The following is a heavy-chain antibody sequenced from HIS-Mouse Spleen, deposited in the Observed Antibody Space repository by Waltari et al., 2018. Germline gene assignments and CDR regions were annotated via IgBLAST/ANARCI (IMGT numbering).Heavy chain of an antibody. CDR2: IYYSGST. CDR1: GGSISSRSYY. V-gene: IGHV4-39*07. Sequence: QLQLQESGPGLVKPSETLSLTCPASGGSISSRSYYWGWIRQPPGKGLEWIGSIYYSGSTYYNPSLKSRVTISVDTSKNQFSLKLSSVTAADTAVYYCAREIPYSSSWYDWYFDLWGRGTLVTVSS. CDR3: AREIPYSSSWYDWYFDL. D-gene: IGHD6-13*01. J-gene: IGHJ2*01.